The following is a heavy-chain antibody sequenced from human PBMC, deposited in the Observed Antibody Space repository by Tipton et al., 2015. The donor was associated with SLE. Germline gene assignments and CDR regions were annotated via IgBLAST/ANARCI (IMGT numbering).Heavy chain of an antibody. CDR3: ARDLCVYSSAGGD. D-gene: IGHD6-25*01. Sequence: SLRLSCAASGFTVSSNYMSWVRQAPGKGLEWVSVIYSGGRTYYADSVKGRFTISRDNSKTTLYLQMNSLRAEDTAVYYCARDLCVYSSAGGDWGQGTLVTVSS. V-gene: IGHV3-53*01. CDR2: IYSGGRT. CDR1: GFTVSSNY. J-gene: IGHJ4*02.